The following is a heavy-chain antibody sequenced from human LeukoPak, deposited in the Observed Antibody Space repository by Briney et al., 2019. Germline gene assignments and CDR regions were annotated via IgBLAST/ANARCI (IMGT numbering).Heavy chain of an antibody. CDR1: GFSVGAYA. Sequence: PGGSLRLSCAASGFSVGAYAMSWVRQAPGKGLEWVAHISESYGPTYQPDSVKGRFTISRDSSENTLFLQMNSLRAEDTAVYYCAKGTWGYFSGGPSSSSHHFDCRGRGIPVT. V-gene: IGHV3-23*01. D-gene: IGHD2-8*02. J-gene: IGHJ4*02. CDR2: ISESYGPT. CDR3: AKGTWGYFSGGPSSSSHHFDC.